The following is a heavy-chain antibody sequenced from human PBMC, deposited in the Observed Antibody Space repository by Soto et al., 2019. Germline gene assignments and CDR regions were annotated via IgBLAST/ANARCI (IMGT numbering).Heavy chain of an antibody. D-gene: IGHD5-18*01. J-gene: IGHJ4*02. CDR1: GGSISSGGYY. Sequence: SLTCTVSGGSISSGGYYWSWIRQHPGKGLEWIGYIYYSGSTYYNPSLKSRVTISVDTSKNQFSLKMSSVTAADTAIYYCARGYGRNFDYWGQGTLVTVSS. CDR2: IYYSGST. CDR3: ARGYGRNFDY. V-gene: IGHV4-31*03.